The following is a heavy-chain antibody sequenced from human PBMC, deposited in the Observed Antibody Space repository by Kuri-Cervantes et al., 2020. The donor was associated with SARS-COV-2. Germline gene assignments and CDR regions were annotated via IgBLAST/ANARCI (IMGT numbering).Heavy chain of an antibody. CDR3: ARDYDSSGHMLDY. V-gene: IGHV3-48*01. CDR1: GFTFSDYN. D-gene: IGHD3-22*01. Sequence: GESLKISCAASGFTFSDYNMNWVRQAPGKGLEWVSYISRTSVTIFYTDSVEGRFTISRDNAKDSLFLQMDSLRAEDTAVYYCARDYDSSGHMLDYWGQGNLVTGAS. J-gene: IGHJ4*02. CDR2: ISRTSVTI.